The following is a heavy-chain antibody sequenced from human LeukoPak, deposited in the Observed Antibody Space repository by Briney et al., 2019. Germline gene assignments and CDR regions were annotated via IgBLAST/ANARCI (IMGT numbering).Heavy chain of an antibody. V-gene: IGHV1-69*02. J-gene: IGHJ4*02. CDR3: ARGVAGGWVLFDY. CDR1: GGTFSSYT. Sequence: GASVKVSCKASGGTFSSYTISWVRQAPGQGLEWMGRIIPILGIANYAQKFQGRVTITADKSTSTAYMELSSLSSEDTAVYYCARGVAGGWVLFDYWGQGTLVTVSS. D-gene: IGHD6-19*01. CDR2: IIPILGIA.